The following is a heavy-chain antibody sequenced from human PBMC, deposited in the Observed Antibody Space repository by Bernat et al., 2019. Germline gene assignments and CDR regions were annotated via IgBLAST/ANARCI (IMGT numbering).Heavy chain of an antibody. CDR3: ARAGITFGGGPFRPPGVHDY. V-gene: IGHV3-33*01. D-gene: IGHD3-16*01. Sequence: QVQLVESGGGVVQPGRSLRLSCAASGFTFSSYGMHWVRQAPGKGLEWVAVIWYDGSNKYYADSVKGRFTISRDNSKNTLYLQMSSLRAEDTAVYYCARAGITFGGGPFRPPGVHDYWGQRTLVTVSS. CDR2: IWYDGSNK. CDR1: GFTFSSYG. J-gene: IGHJ4*02.